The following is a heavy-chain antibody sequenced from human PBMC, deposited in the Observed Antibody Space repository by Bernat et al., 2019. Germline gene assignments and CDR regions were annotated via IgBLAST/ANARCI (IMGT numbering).Heavy chain of an antibody. J-gene: IGHJ4*02. CDR1: GFTFSSYA. Sequence: QVQLVESGGGVVQPGRSLRLSCAASGFTFSSYAMHWVRQAPGKGLEWVAVISYDGSNKYHADSVKGRFTISRDNSKNTLYLQMNSLRAEDTAVYYCARDRDNYYDSSGHLDYWGQGTLVTVSS. V-gene: IGHV3-30-3*01. CDR3: ARDRDNYYDSSGHLDY. D-gene: IGHD3-22*01. CDR2: ISYDGSNK.